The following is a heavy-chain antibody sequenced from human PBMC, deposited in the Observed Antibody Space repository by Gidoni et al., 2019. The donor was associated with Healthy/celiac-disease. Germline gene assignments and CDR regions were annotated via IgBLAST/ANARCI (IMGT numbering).Heavy chain of an antibody. CDR1: GFTFSSHA. CDR3: AKVGLMRNHDSSGYSYFDY. D-gene: IGHD3-22*01. J-gene: IGHJ4*02. Sequence: EVQLLESGGGLVQPGGSLRLSCAASGFTFSSHAMSWVRQAPGKGLEWVSAISGSGGSTYYADSVKGRFTISRDNSKNTLYLQMNSLRAEDTAVYYCAKVGLMRNHDSSGYSYFDYWGQGTLVTVSS. V-gene: IGHV3-23*01. CDR2: ISGSGGST.